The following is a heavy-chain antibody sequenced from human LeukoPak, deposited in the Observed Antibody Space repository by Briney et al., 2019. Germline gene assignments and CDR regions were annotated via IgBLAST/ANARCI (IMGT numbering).Heavy chain of an antibody. J-gene: IGHJ3*02. CDR1: GGSISSYY. D-gene: IGHD1-26*01. Sequence: SETLSLTCTVSGGSISSYYWSWIRQPPGKGLECIGYIYYSGSTNYNPSLKSRVTISADTSKNQLSLKLSSVTAADTAVYYCARVGGSYIDAFDIWGQGTMVTVSS. CDR3: ARVGGSYIDAFDI. V-gene: IGHV4-59*01. CDR2: IYYSGST.